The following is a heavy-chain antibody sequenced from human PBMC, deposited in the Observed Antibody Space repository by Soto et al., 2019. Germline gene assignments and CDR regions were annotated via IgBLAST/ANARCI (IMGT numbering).Heavy chain of an antibody. CDR3: ARARITMIVVDYFDY. Sequence: SETLSLTCTVSGGSISSGGYYWSWIRQHPGKGLEWIGYIYYSGSTYYNPSLKSRVTISVDTSKNQFSLKLSSVTAADTAVYYCARARITMIVVDYFDYWGQGTLGTVSS. CDR1: GGSISSGGYY. CDR2: IYYSGST. D-gene: IGHD3-22*01. J-gene: IGHJ4*02. V-gene: IGHV4-31*03.